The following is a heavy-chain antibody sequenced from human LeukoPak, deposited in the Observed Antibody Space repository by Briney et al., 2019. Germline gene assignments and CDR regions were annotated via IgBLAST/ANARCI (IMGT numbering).Heavy chain of an antibody. CDR2: INPNSGGT. D-gene: IGHD6-19*01. Sequence: ASVKVSCKASGYTFTGYYMHWVRQAPGQGLEWMGWINPNSGGTNYAQKFQGRVTMTRDTSISTAYMELSRLRSDDTAVYYCAREGDSSGWYVGYFDYWGQGTLVTVSS. J-gene: IGHJ4*02. CDR3: AREGDSSGWYVGYFDY. CDR1: GYTFTGYY. V-gene: IGHV1-2*02.